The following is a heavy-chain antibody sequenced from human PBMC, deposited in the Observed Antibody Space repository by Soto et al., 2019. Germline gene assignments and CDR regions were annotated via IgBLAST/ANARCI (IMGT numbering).Heavy chain of an antibody. CDR2: IYYTGST. Sequence: QVQLQESGPGLMKPSETLSLTCTVSGGSISSYYWSWIRQPPGKGLECIGFIYYTGSTNYNPSLKSRVTISVDTSKNQFSLKLSSVTAADTAVYYCARVLSPGYYYYYMDVWGEGTTVTVSS. V-gene: IGHV4-59*01. CDR1: GGSISSYY. J-gene: IGHJ6*03. CDR3: ARVLSPGYYYYYMDV.